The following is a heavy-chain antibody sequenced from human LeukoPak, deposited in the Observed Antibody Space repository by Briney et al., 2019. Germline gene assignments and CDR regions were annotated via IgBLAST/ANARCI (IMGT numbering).Heavy chain of an antibody. CDR3: ASSGVVPAAIRYYFDY. D-gene: IGHD2-2*01. CDR1: GGTFSSYA. V-gene: IGHV1-69*04. J-gene: IGHJ4*02. Sequence: SVKVSCKASGGTFSSYAISWVRQAPGQGLEWMGRIIPILGIANYAQKFQGRVTITADKSTSTAYMELSSLRSEDTAVYYCASSGVVPAAIRYYFDYWGQGTLVTVSS. CDR2: IIPILGIA.